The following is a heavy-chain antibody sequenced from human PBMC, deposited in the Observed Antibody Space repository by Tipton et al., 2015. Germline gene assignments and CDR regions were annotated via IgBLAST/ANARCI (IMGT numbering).Heavy chain of an antibody. D-gene: IGHD3-9*01. CDR1: GGSISSSKW. Sequence: TLSLTCAVSGGSISSSKWWSWLRQPPGKGLEWIGELYHSGSTNYNPSLRSRVSLSIDTSSNQFSLSLTSVTAADTAVYYCACQDYDSLTRDYQTVDYWGQGTLVTVSS. CDR2: LYHSGST. CDR3: ACQDYDSLTRDYQTVDY. J-gene: IGHJ4*02. V-gene: IGHV4-4*02.